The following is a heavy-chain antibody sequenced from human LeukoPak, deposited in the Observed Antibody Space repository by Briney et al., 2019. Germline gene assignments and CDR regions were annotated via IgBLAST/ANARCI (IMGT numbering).Heavy chain of an antibody. CDR2: IIPIFGTA. CDR1: GGTFSSYA. J-gene: IGHJ5*02. Sequence: RASVKVSCKASGGTFSSYAISWVRQAPGQGLEWMGGIIPIFGTANYAQKFQARVTITADESTSTAYMELSSLRSEDTAVYYCAKGNPIYCSSTSCYYPPFDPWGQGTLVTVSS. CDR3: AKGNPIYCSSTSCYYPPFDP. V-gene: IGHV1-69*01. D-gene: IGHD2-2*01.